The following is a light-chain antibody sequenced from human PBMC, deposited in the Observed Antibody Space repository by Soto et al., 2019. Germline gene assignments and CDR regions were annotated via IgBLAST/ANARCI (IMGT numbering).Light chain of an antibody. V-gene: IGLV1-47*01. Sequence: QSVLTQPPSASGTPGQRVTISCSGSSSNLRSEYVVWYQHLPGTAPKLLIYRNNQRPSGVPDRFAGSKSGTSASLAISGLRSEDEADYYCAARDDSLSGHWVFGGGTKLTVL. CDR3: AARDDSLSGHWV. CDR1: SSNLRSEY. J-gene: IGLJ3*02. CDR2: RNN.